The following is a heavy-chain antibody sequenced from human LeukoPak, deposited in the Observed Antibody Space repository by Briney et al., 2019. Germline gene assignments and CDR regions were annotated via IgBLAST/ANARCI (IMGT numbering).Heavy chain of an antibody. V-gene: IGHV6-1*01. J-gene: IGHJ5*02. D-gene: IGHD4-17*01. Sequence: SQTLSLTCAISGDSVSSNSAAWNWIRQSPSRGLEWLVRTYYRSKWYNDYAVSVKSRITINPDTSKNQFSLQLNSVTPEDTAVYYCARVGYGDYAGSTEWFDPWGQGTLVTVSS. CDR1: GDSVSSNSAA. CDR2: TYYRSKWYN. CDR3: ARVGYGDYAGSTEWFDP.